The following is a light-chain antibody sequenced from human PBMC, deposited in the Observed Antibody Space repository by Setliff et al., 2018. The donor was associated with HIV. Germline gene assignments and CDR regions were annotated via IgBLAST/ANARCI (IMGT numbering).Light chain of an antibody. Sequence: QSALTQPASVSGSPAQSITISCTGSSSDIGDYGSVSWYQQHPGEVPKLIIYDVTKRPSGISNRSSASKSGNTASLTISGLQAEDEARYYCSSYAGSDTWIFGGGTKVTVL. CDR2: DVT. J-gene: IGLJ2*01. CDR3: SSYAGSDTWI. CDR1: SSDIGDYGS. V-gene: IGLV2-23*02.